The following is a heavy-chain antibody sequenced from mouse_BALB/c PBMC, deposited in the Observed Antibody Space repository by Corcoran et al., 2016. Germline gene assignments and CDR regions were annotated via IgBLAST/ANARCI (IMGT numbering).Heavy chain of an antibody. J-gene: IGHJ1*01. Sequence: QVQLQQSGAELMKPGASVKISCKATGYTFSSYWIEWVKQRPGHGLEWIGEILPGSGSTNYNEKFKGKATFTADTSSNTAYMQLSSLTSEDSAVYYCARGPTDWYFDVWGAGTTVPVSS. CDR1: GYTFSSYW. CDR3: ARGPTDWYFDV. CDR2: ILPGSGST. V-gene: IGHV1-9*01. D-gene: IGHD1-1*01.